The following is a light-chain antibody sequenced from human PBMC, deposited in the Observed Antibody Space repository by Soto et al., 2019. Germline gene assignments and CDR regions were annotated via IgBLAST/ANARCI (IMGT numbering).Light chain of an antibody. V-gene: IGKV1D-16*01. CDR2: AAS. CDR1: QGITNW. CDR3: QQYNSYSRT. Sequence: DIQMTQSPSSVSASVGDRVTIPCRASQGITNWLAWYQQKPGKAPKILIYAASGLPSGVPSRFSGSGAGTEFTLTISSLQPDDFATYYCQQYNSYSRTFGQGTKVDIK. J-gene: IGKJ1*01.